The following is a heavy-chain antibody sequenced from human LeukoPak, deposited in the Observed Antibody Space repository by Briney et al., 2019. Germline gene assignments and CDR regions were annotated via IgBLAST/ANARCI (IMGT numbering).Heavy chain of an antibody. CDR2: IWCDGSNK. J-gene: IGHJ4*02. D-gene: IGHD1-26*01. Sequence: GGSLRLSCAASGFTFSSYGMHWVRQAPGKGLEWVAVIWCDGSNKYYADSVKGRFTISRDNSKNTLYLQMNSLRAEDTAVYYCAKNGWEGATKVYVVSWGQGTLVTVSS. CDR3: AKNGWEGATKVYVVS. CDR1: GFTFSSYG. V-gene: IGHV3-33*06.